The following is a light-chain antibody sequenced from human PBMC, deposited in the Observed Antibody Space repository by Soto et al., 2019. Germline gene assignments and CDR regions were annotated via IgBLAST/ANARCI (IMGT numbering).Light chain of an antibody. CDR2: GAS. CDR1: QSVSSSY. Sequence: EIVFTQSPGTLSLSPVERSTLSCRASQSVSSSYLAWYQQKPGQAPRLLIYGASSRATGIPDRFSGSGSGTDFTLTISRLEPEDFAVYYCQQYGTTFGQGTRLEI. J-gene: IGKJ5*01. V-gene: IGKV3-20*01. CDR3: QQYGTT.